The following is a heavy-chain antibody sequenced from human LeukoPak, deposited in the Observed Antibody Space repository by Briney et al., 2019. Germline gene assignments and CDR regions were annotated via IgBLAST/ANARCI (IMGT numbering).Heavy chain of an antibody. CDR1: GFTFGSYA. J-gene: IGHJ4*02. CDR2: IKEDGTEK. D-gene: IGHD1-1*01. CDR3: VRESRPGGAMGLYHNLDY. V-gene: IGHV3-7*01. Sequence: GGSLRLSCAASGFTFGSYAMSWVRQAPGKGLEWVANIKEDGTEKNLVDSVKGRFTISRDNTKNLLFLEMSNLRGDDTAIYYCVRESRPGGAMGLYHNLDYWGQGTLVAVSS.